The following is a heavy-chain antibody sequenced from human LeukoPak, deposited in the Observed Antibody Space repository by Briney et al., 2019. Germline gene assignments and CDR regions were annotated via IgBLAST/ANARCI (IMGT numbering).Heavy chain of an antibody. V-gene: IGHV4-59*01. CDR2: IYYSGST. CDR3: ARGRGYSYGTFEY. J-gene: IGHJ4*02. Sequence: SETLSLTCTVSGGSISSYYWSWIRQPPGKGLEWIGYIYYSGSTNYNPSLKSRVTMSVDTSKNQFSLKLSSVTSADTAVYYCARGRGYSYGTFEYWGQGTLVTVSS. D-gene: IGHD5-18*01. CDR1: GGSISSYY.